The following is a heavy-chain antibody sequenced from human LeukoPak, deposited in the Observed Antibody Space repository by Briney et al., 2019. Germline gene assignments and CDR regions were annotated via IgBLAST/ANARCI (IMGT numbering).Heavy chain of an antibody. CDR2: INPNSGGT. CDR1: GYTFTGYY. D-gene: IGHD2-15*01. CDR3: ARQYCSGGSCYSGVDY. V-gene: IGHV1-2*02. Sequence: ASVKVSCKASGYTFTGYYMHWVRQAPGQGLEWMGWINPNSGGTNYAQKFQGRVTMTRDTSISTAYMELSRLRPDDTAVYYCARQYCSGGSCYSGVDYWGQGTLVTVSS. J-gene: IGHJ4*02.